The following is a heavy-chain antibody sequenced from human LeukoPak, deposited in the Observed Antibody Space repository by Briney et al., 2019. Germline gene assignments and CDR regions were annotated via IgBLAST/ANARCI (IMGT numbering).Heavy chain of an antibody. CDR2: ISGSGGST. CDR1: GYSISSGYY. J-gene: IGHJ4*02. V-gene: IGHV3-23*01. CDR3: AKDREWELLDSVAIDY. Sequence: PSETLSLTCAVSGYSISSGYYRGWIRQPPGKGLEWVSAISGSGGSTYYADSVKGRFTISRDNSKNTLYLQMNSLRAEDTAVYYCAKDREWELLDSVAIDYWGQGTLVTVSS. D-gene: IGHD1-26*01.